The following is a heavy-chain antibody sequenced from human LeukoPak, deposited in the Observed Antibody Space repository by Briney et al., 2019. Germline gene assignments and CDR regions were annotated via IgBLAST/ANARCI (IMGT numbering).Heavy chain of an antibody. V-gene: IGHV3-23*01. CDR2: ISGSGGST. J-gene: IGHJ4*02. D-gene: IGHD3-22*01. CDR1: GFTFSSYS. Sequence: GGSLRLSCAASGFTFSSYSMNWVRQATGKGLEWVSDISGSGGSTYYADSVKGRFTISRDNSKNTLYLQMNSLRAEDTAVYYCAKTGYYVSSGYDFDYWGQGTLVTVSS. CDR3: AKTGYYVSSGYDFDY.